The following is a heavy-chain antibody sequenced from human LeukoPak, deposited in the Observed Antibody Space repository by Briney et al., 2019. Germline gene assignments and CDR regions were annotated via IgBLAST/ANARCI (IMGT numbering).Heavy chain of an antibody. CDR3: ARGSGWPYYFDY. Sequence: GGSLRLSCAASGFTFGSYAMSWVSQAPGKGLEWVSSISSRGGSTYYADSVKGRFTISRDNSKNTLYLQMNGLRAEDTAVYYCARGSGWPYYFDYWGQGTLVTVSS. J-gene: IGHJ4*02. CDR1: GFTFGSYA. CDR2: ISSRGGST. D-gene: IGHD6-19*01. V-gene: IGHV3-23*01.